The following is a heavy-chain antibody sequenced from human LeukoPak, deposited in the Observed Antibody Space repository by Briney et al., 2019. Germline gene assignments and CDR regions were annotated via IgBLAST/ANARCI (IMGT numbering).Heavy chain of an antibody. CDR1: GGSISSGSYY. Sequence: SETLSLTCTVSGGSISSGSYYWSWIRQPPGKGLEWIGYIYYSGSTNYNPSLKSRVTISVDTSKNQFSLKLSSVTAADTAVYYCARGPPYSSGWHWGHPFDYWGQGTLVTVSS. J-gene: IGHJ4*02. CDR3: ARGPPYSSGWHWGHPFDY. V-gene: IGHV4-61*01. CDR2: IYYSGST. D-gene: IGHD6-19*01.